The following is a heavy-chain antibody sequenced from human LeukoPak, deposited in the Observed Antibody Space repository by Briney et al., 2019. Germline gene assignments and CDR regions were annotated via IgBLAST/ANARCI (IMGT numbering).Heavy chain of an antibody. V-gene: IGHV3-7*01. CDR1: GFTFNTYW. CDR2: MNVDGTEK. CDR3: AGGGVSGGRFEC. Sequence: GGSLRLSCAASGFTFNTYWMSWVRQAPGKGLEWVATMNVDGTEKYFVDSVKGRFTIARDNAKNSLSLQMNSLRVDDTAVYYCAGGGVSGGRFECWGQGTLVTVSS. J-gene: IGHJ4*02. D-gene: IGHD3-10*01.